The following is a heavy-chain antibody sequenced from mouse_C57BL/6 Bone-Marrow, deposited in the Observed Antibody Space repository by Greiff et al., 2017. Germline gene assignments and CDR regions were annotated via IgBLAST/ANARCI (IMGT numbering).Heavy chain of an antibody. V-gene: IGHV1-63*01. J-gene: IGHJ4*01. Sequence: VQLQQSGAELVRPGTSVKMSCKASGYTFTNYWIGWAKQRPGHGLEWIGDIYPGGGYTNYNEKFKGKATLTADKSSSTAYMQFSSLTSEDSAIYYCARDPYYYGTPYYYAMDYWGQGTSVTVSS. CDR3: ARDPYYYGTPYYYAMDY. D-gene: IGHD1-1*01. CDR1: GYTFTNYW. CDR2: IYPGGGYT.